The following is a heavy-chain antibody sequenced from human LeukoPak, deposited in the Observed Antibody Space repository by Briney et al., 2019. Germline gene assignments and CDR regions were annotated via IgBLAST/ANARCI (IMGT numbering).Heavy chain of an antibody. D-gene: IGHD5-18*01. Sequence: PGGSLRLSCAASGFTFSSYGMHWVRQAPGKGLEWVAVISYDGSNKYYADSVKGRFTISRDNSKNTLYLQMNSLRAEDTAVYYCASHHVDTAYFYYWGQGTLVTVSS. V-gene: IGHV3-30*03. CDR3: ASHHVDTAYFYY. J-gene: IGHJ4*02. CDR1: GFTFSSYG. CDR2: ISYDGSNK.